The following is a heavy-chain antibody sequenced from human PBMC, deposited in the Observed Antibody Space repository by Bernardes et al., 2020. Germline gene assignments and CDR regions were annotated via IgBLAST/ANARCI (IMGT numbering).Heavy chain of an antibody. Sequence: VGSLRLSCAASGFTFSSYAMSWVRQAPGKGLEWVSAISGSGGSTYYADSVKGRFTISRDNSKNTLYLQMNSLRAEDTAVYYCAKDLRYCSGGSCYPDYWGQGTLVTVSS. CDR3: AKDLRYCSGGSCYPDY. J-gene: IGHJ4*02. V-gene: IGHV3-23*01. D-gene: IGHD2-15*01. CDR1: GFTFSSYA. CDR2: ISGSGGST.